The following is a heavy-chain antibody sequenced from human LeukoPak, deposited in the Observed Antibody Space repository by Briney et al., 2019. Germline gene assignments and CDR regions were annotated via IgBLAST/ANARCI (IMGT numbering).Heavy chain of an antibody. CDR3: ARQRGSCSSTSCHNWFDP. CDR1: GGSFSGYY. Sequence: SETLSLTCAVYGGSFSGYYWSWIRQPPGKGLEWIGEINHGGSTNYNPSLKSRVTISVDTSKNQFSLKLSSVTAADTAVYYCARQRGSCSSTSCHNWFDPWGQGTLVTVSS. CDR2: INHGGST. J-gene: IGHJ5*02. V-gene: IGHV4-34*01. D-gene: IGHD2-2*01.